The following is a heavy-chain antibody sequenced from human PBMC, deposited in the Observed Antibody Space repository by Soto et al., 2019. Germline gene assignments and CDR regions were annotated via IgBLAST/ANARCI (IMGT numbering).Heavy chain of an antibody. J-gene: IGHJ4*03. CDR1: GFVFSNYA. D-gene: IGHD3-3*01. V-gene: IGHV3-23*01. CDR2: ISGSASAT. Sequence: GESLKISCATSGFVFSNYAMSWVRQARGQGVEWVSLISGSASATHYADSVKGRFTISRDNYKRTVYLQLNSLRAEDTAVYYCAKGMADTGFGVDTLFDFWGRGTLVTVSS. CDR3: AKGMADTGFGVDTLFDF.